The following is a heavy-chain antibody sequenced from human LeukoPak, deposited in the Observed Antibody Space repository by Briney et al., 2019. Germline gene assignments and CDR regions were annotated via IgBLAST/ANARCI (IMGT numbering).Heavy chain of an antibody. J-gene: IGHJ4*02. V-gene: IGHV3-43*02. CDR1: GFTFNDYA. D-gene: IGHD4-11*01. CDR3: AKDLIEINYVVSARSSC. CDR2: ISGGGNST. Sequence: PGGSLRLSCAASGFTFNDYAMHWVRQAPGKGLEWVSLISGGGNSTYYADSVKGRFTISRDNTKNTLYLQMNSLRTDDTSLYYWAKDLIEINYVVSARSSCWGQGTLVTVSS.